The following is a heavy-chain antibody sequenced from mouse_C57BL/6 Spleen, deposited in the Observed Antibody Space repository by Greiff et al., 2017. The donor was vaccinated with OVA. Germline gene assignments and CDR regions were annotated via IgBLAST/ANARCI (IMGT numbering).Heavy chain of an antibody. Sequence: EVKLMESGGGLVKPGGSLKLSCAASGFTFSSYAMSWVRQTPEKRLEWVATISDGGSYTYYPDNVKGRFTISRDNAKNNLYLQMSHLKSEDTAVYYCARDRGYYYGSSSYWYFDVWGTGTTVTVSS. CDR3: ARDRGYYYGSSSYWYFDV. J-gene: IGHJ1*03. CDR1: GFTFSSYA. D-gene: IGHD1-1*01. CDR2: ISDGGSYT. V-gene: IGHV5-4*01.